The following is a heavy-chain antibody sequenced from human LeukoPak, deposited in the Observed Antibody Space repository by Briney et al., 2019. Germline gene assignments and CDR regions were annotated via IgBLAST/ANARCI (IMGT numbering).Heavy chain of an antibody. Sequence: SETLSLTCAVYGGSFSGYYWSWIRQPPGKGLEWIGEINHSGSTNYNPSLKSRVTISADTSKNQFSLKLSSVTAADTAVYYCARGMWFDPWGQGTLVTVSS. CDR2: INHSGST. CDR3: ARGMWFDP. CDR1: GGSFSGYY. V-gene: IGHV4-34*01. J-gene: IGHJ5*02.